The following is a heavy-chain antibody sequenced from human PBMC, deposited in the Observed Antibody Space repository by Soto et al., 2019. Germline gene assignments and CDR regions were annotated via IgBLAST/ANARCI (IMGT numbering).Heavy chain of an antibody. D-gene: IGHD3-9*01. Sequence: QVQVVESGGGVVQSGRSLGLSCAASGFTFSTYAMHWVRQAPGKGPEWVAVIWYDGSHKYYADSVKGRFTISRDNSRTTLFLQINRLRAEDTAVYYCASQYYDILTDYYDVINFWGQGTLVTVSS. J-gene: IGHJ4*02. V-gene: IGHV3-33*01. CDR2: IWYDGSHK. CDR3: ASQYYDILTDYYDVINF. CDR1: GFTFSTYA.